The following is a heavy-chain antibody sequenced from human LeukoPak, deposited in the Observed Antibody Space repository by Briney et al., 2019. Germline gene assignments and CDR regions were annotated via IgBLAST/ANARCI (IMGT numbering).Heavy chain of an antibody. CDR2: ISSSSSYI. CDR3: ARGLRAAAGIDY. Sequence: GGSLRLSCAASGFTFSFYTMSWVRQAPGKGLEWVSSISSSSSYIYYADSVKGRFTISRDNAKNSLYLQMNSLRAEDTAVYYCARGLRAAAGIDYWGQGTLVTVSS. J-gene: IGHJ4*02. D-gene: IGHD6-13*01. V-gene: IGHV3-21*01. CDR1: GFTFSFYT.